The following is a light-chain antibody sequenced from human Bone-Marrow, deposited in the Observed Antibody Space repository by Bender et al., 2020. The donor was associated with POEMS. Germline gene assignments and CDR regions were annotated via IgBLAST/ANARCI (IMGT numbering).Light chain of an antibody. J-gene: IGLJ2*01. CDR1: SSDVGSYNL. CDR2: EVN. V-gene: IGLV2-8*01. Sequence: QSALTQPASVSGSPGQSITISCTGTSSDVGSYNLVSWYQHHPGKAPKLMICEVNKRPSGVPDRFSGSKSGNTASLTVSGLQAEDEADYYCSSYAGSNNFVFGGGTKLTVL. CDR3: SSYAGSNNFV.